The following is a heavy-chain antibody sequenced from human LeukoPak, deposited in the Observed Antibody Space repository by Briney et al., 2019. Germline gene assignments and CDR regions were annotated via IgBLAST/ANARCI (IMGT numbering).Heavy chain of an antibody. D-gene: IGHD3-22*01. CDR1: GGSISNYY. Sequence: PSETLSLTCTVPGGSISNYYWSWIRHPPGKGLEWIGYIYYSGSTNYNPSLKSRVTISVDTSKNQFSLKLSSVTAADTAVYYCARGAQWLDYWGQGTLVTVSS. J-gene: IGHJ4*02. V-gene: IGHV4-59*08. CDR3: ARGAQWLDY. CDR2: IYYSGST.